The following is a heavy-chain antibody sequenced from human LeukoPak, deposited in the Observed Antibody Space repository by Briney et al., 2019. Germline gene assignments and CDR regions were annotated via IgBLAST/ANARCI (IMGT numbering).Heavy chain of an antibody. CDR1: GYTFTSYA. D-gene: IGHD3-3*01. V-gene: IGHV1-3*01. CDR2: INAGNGNT. CDR3: ARDPLGITIFGVDDAFDI. J-gene: IGHJ3*02. Sequence: ASVKVSCKASGYTFTSYAMHWVRQAPGQRLEWMGWINAGNGNTKYSQKFPGRVTITRDTSASTAYMELSSLRSEDTAVYYCARDPLGITIFGVDDAFDIWSQGTMVTVSS.